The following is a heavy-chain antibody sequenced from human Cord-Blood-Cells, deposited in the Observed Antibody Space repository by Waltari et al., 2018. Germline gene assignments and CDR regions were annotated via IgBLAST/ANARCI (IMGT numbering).Heavy chain of an antibody. CDR1: GGSISSSSYY. J-gene: IGHJ3*02. CDR3: ARSRGYSYGDAFDI. Sequence: QLQLQESGPGLVKPSETLSLTFTVSGGSISSSSYYWDWIRQPPGKGLEWIGSIYYRWSTYYNPSRKRRVTISVDTSKNQFSLKLSSVTAADTAVYYCARSRGYSYGDAFDIWGQGTMVTVSS. D-gene: IGHD5-18*01. V-gene: IGHV4-39*01. CDR2: IYYRWST.